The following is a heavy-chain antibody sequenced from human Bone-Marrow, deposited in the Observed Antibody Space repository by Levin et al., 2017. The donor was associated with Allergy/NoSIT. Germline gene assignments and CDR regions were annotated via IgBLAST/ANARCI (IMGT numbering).Heavy chain of an antibody. Sequence: PSETLSLTCTVSGDSISSGGYYWSWIRQHPGKGLEWIGYIYYSGITYYNTSLKSRLSISVDTSKNHFSLRLNSVTAADTAVYYCARAVFSYGSGSYFDSWGQGTLVTVSS. CDR3: ARAVFSYGSGSYFDS. J-gene: IGHJ4*02. V-gene: IGHV4-31*03. D-gene: IGHD3-10*01. CDR2: IYYSGIT. CDR1: GDSISSGGYY.